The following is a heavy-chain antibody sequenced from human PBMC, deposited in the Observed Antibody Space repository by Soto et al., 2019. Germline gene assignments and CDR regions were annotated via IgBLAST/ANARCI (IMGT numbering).Heavy chain of an antibody. Sequence: PSETLSLTCAVSGGSISSGGYSWSWIRQPPGKGLEWIGYIYHSGSTYYNPSLESRVTISVDTSEEQFFLQLSSVTAADTAVYFCARVTFWTGYYGYYFDSWGLGTLVTVSS. D-gene: IGHD3-3*01. CDR2: IYHSGST. J-gene: IGHJ4*02. CDR3: ARVTFWTGYYGYYFDS. CDR1: GGSISSGGYS. V-gene: IGHV4-30-2*05.